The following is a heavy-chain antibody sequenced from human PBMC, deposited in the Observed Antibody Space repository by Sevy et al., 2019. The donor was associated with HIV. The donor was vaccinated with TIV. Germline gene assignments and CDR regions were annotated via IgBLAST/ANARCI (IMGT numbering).Heavy chain of an antibody. J-gene: IGHJ3*02. D-gene: IGHD3-3*01. Sequence: SETLSLTCTVSGGSISNYYWNWIRQPAGKGLEWIGRIYTSGSTNYNPSLKSRITISVDTSKNQFALRLRSLTAADTAVYYCAREGAYDFWSGIAAFDIWGQGTTVTVSS. CDR3: AREGAYDFWSGIAAFDI. CDR1: GGSISNYY. CDR2: IYTSGST. V-gene: IGHV4-4*07.